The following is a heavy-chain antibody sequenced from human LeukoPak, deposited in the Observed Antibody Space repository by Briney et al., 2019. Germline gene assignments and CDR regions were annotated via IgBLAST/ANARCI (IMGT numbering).Heavy chain of an antibody. V-gene: IGHV4-34*01. CDR1: GGSFIDYP. Sequence: SETLSLTCAVSGGSFIDYPWSWIRQPPGKGLEWIGKINHSGGTHYSPSLKSRVTISVDTSKNQFSLRLSSVTATDTAVYYCARGGMAAGVSDNWFDPWGQGTLVTVSS. CDR3: ARGGMAAGVSDNWFDP. CDR2: INHSGGT. D-gene: IGHD6-25*01. J-gene: IGHJ5*02.